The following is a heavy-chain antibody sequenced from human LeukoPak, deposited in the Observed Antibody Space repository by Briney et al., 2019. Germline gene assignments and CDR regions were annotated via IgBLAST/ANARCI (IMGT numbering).Heavy chain of an antibody. CDR1: GGSITSDSYY. CDR3: ARLGTYSGNLFDN. J-gene: IGHJ4*02. D-gene: IGHD5-12*01. V-gene: IGHV4-39*01. Sequence: SETLSLTCTVSGGSITSDSYYWVWVRQPPGKGLEWTGSIKYGGTTFYSSSLQGRITLSMDASKNQFSLRLTSVTAADTAVYYCARLGTYSGNLFDNWGQGTLVTVSS. CDR2: IKYGGTT.